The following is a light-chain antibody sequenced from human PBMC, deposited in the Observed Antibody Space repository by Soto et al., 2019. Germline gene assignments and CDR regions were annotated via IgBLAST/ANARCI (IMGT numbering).Light chain of an antibody. Sequence: EIVLTQSPATLSSSPGERATLSCRASQSVSSYLAWYQQKPGQAPRLLLYDASNRATGIPARFSGSGSGTDFTLTISSLEPEDFAVYYCQQRSKWPEITFGQGTRLEIK. V-gene: IGKV3-11*01. CDR1: QSVSSY. CDR2: DAS. J-gene: IGKJ5*01. CDR3: QQRSKWPEIT.